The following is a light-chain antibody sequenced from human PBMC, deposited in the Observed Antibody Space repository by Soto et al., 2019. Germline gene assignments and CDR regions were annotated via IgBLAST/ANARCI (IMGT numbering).Light chain of an antibody. CDR3: CSYAGSNTYV. CDR1: SSDVGRYNL. Sequence: QSVLTQPASVSGSPGQSITISCTGTSSDVGRYNLVSWYQQYPGKAPKVMIYEGSERPSGVSNRFSGSKSGNTASLAISGLQAEDEADYYCCSYAGSNTYVFGTGTKVTVL. CDR2: EGS. J-gene: IGLJ1*01. V-gene: IGLV2-23*01.